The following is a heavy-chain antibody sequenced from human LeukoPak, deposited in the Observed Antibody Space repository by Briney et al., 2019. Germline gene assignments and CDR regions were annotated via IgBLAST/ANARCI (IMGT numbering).Heavy chain of an antibody. CDR1: EFTFSSYA. CDR2: ISGSGGTT. D-gene: IGHD2-21*02. J-gene: IGHJ4*02. Sequence: GRSLRLSCAASEFTFSSYAVSWVRQAPGKGLEWVSAISGSGGTTYYGDSVKGRFTISRDNSKNTLYLQMNSLRAEDTALYYCARGLVTKGYFDYWGQGTLVTVSS. CDR3: ARGLVTKGYFDY. V-gene: IGHV3-23*01.